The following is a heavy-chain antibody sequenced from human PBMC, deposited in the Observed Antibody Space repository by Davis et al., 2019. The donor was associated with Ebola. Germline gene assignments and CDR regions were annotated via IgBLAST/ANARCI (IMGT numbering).Heavy chain of an antibody. V-gene: IGHV6-1*01. J-gene: IGHJ4*02. CDR3: ARGWLRAPGFDY. CDR2: TYYKSKWYN. Sequence: HSQTLSLTCVISGDSVSGSSGAWNWIRQSPSRGLEWLGRTYYKSKWYNDYAVSVKSRITINADTSKNQFSLQLNSVTPEDTAVYYCARGWLRAPGFDYWGQGSLVTVSS. D-gene: IGHD5-12*01. CDR1: GDSVSGSSGA.